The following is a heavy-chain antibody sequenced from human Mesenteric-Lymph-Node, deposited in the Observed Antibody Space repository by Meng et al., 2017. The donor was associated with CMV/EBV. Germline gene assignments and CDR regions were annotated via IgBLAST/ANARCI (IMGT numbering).Heavy chain of an antibody. CDR3: AKVGVVPPSGDLDY. CDR2: IYSGGTNT. Sequence: GESLKISCVAAGFDFGRYAMNWVRQAPGKGLEWVSFIYSGGTNTFYADSVKGRFTVSRDNSENTLYLQMSSLRAEDTAVYYCAKVGVVPPSGDLDYWGQGTLVTVSS. V-gene: IGHV3-NL1*01. J-gene: IGHJ4*02. CDR1: GFDFGRYA. D-gene: IGHD3-16*01.